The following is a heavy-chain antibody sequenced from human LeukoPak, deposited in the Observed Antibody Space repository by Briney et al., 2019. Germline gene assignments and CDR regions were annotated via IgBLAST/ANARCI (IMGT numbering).Heavy chain of an antibody. CDR2: VSGSATAT. CDR3: TKQGTVRGILGGVSAYYFDY. Sequence: PGGSLRLSCAASGFTFTYYAMNWVRQAPGKGLEWVSTVSGSATATYYADSVKGRFTISRDNSKDTLYLQMNSLRAEDTAIYYCTKQGTVRGILGGVSAYYFDYWGRGTLVTVSS. V-gene: IGHV3-23*01. J-gene: IGHJ4*02. D-gene: IGHD3-10*01. CDR1: GFTFTYYA.